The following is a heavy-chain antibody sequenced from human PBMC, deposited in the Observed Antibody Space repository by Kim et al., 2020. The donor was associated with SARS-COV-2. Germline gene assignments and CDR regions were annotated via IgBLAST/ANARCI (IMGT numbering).Heavy chain of an antibody. Sequence: SYADSVKGRFTISRDNAKNTLDLQMNSLRAEDTAVYYCARVGGSYYPPDYWGQGTLVTVSS. J-gene: IGHJ4*02. CDR3: ARVGGSYYPPDY. D-gene: IGHD1-26*01. V-gene: IGHV3-74*01.